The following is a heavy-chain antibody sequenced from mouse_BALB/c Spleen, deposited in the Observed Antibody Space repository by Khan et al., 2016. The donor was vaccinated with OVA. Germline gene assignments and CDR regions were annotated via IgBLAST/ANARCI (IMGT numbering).Heavy chain of an antibody. CDR1: GYSITSDYA. CDR3: ARVGYDGYAMDY. D-gene: IGHD2-2*01. J-gene: IGHJ4*01. V-gene: IGHV3-2*02. CDR2: ISYSGST. Sequence: EVKLVESGPGLVKPSQSLSLTCTVTGYSITSDYAWNWIRQFPGNKLEWMGYISYSGSTSYNPSLKSRISITRDTSKNQFFLQLNSVTTEDTATYYCARVGYDGYAMDYWGQGTSVTVSS.